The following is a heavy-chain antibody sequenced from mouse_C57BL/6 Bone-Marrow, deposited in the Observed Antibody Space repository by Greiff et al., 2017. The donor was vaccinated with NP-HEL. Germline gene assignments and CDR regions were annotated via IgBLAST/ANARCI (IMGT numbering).Heavy chain of an antibody. CDR1: GFTFSDYY. CDR3: ARHSPLTIVTHYAMDY. V-gene: IGHV5-12*01. Sequence: EVKVVESGGGLVQPGGSLKLSCAASGFTFSDYYMYWVRQTPEKRLEWVAYISNGGGSTYYPDTVKGRFTISRDNAKNTLYLQMSRLKSEDTAMYYCARHSPLTIVTHYAMDYWGQGTSVTVSS. D-gene: IGHD2-5*01. CDR2: ISNGGGST. J-gene: IGHJ4*01.